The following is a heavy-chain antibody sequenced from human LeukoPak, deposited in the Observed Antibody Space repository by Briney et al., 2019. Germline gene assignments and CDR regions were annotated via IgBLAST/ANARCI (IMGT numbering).Heavy chain of an antibody. V-gene: IGHV3-21*01. CDR1: GFTFSSYS. CDR2: INILSNYI. D-gene: IGHD1-1*01. Sequence: GGSLRLSCAASGFTFSSYSMNWVRQAPGKGLEWVSSINILSNYIYYADSVKGRFTISRDNAKNSLYLQMNSLRAEDTAVYYCARDQGTTGALGDWGQGTLVTVSS. CDR3: ARDQGTTGALGD. J-gene: IGHJ4*02.